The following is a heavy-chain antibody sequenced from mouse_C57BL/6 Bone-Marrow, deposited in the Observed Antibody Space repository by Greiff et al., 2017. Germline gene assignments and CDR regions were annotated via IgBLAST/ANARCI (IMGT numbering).Heavy chain of an antibody. CDR2: IDPETGGT. J-gene: IGHJ2*01. V-gene: IGHV1-15*01. CDR1: GYTFTDYE. CDR3: TRMGRNY. Sequence: QVQLQQSGAELVRPGASVTLSCKASGYTFTDYEMHWVKQTPVHGLEWIGAIDPETGGTAYNQKFKGKAILTADKSSSPAYMELRSLTSEDSAVYYCTRMGRNYWGQGTTLTVSS. D-gene: IGHD4-1*01.